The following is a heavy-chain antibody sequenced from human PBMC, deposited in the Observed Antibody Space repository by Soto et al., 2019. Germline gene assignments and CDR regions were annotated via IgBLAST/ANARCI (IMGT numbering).Heavy chain of an antibody. CDR2: IYYSGST. V-gene: IGHV4-30-4*01. CDR1: GGSISSGDYY. J-gene: IGHJ4*02. D-gene: IGHD4-17*01. Sequence: SETLSLTCTVSGGSISSGDYYWSWIRQPPGKGLEWIGYIYYSGSTYYNPSLKSRVTISVDTSKNQFSLKLSSVTAADTAVYYCARDGTYGDYGSDWGQGTLVTVSS. CDR3: ARDGTYGDYGSD.